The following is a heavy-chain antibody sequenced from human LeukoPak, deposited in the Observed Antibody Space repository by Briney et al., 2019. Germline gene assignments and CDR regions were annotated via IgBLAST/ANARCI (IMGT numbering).Heavy chain of an antibody. D-gene: IGHD5-18*01. CDR3: ASQYSYGSFDY. CDR1: GGSISSSSYY. CDR2: IYYSGST. V-gene: IGHV4-39*07. J-gene: IGHJ4*02. Sequence: PSETLSLTCTVSGGSISSSSYYWGWIRQPPGKGLEWIGSIYYSGSTYYNPSLKSRVTISVDTSKNQFSLKLSSVTAADTAVYYCASQYSYGSFDYWGQGTLVTVSS.